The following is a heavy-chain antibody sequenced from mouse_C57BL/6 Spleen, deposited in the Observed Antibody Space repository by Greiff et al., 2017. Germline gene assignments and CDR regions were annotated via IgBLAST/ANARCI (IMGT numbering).Heavy chain of an antibody. CDR2: IRNKANGYTT. Sequence: EVKLVESGGGLVQPGGSLSLSCAASGFTFTDYYMSWVRQPPGKALEWLGFIRNKANGYTTEYSASVKGRFTISRDNSQSILYLQMNALRAEDSATYYCARGNEDGYYVFAMDYWGQGTSVTVSS. J-gene: IGHJ4*01. V-gene: IGHV7-3*01. CDR1: GFTFTDYY. CDR3: ARGNEDGYYVFAMDY. D-gene: IGHD2-3*01.